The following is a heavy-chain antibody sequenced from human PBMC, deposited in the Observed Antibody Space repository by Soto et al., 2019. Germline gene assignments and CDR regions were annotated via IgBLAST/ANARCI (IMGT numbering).Heavy chain of an antibody. D-gene: IGHD3-10*01. V-gene: IGHV3-23*01. CDR3: AKGVWFGEFPGHGGKAFDI. CDR1: GFTFSSYA. Sequence: EVQLLESGGGLVQPGGSLRLSCAASGFTFSSYAMSWVRQALGKGLVWVSAISGGGGSTYYADSVKGRFTISRDNYKNMQYLQINSLRAEDTAVYYCAKGVWFGEFPGHGGKAFDIWGQGTMVTVSS. J-gene: IGHJ3*02. CDR2: ISGGGGST.